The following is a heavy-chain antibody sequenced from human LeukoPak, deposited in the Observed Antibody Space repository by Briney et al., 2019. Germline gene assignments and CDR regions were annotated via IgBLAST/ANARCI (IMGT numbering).Heavy chain of an antibody. Sequence: GGSLRLSCAASGFTFSSYAMNWVRLTPGKGLEWVAKINQDGSDMYYVDSVKGRFFVSRDNARNLVYLQMNSLRVDDTAVYYCARDFPGIGRGTFDFWGQGTIIIVSP. CDR3: ARDFPGIGRGTFDF. CDR1: GFTFSSYA. V-gene: IGHV3-7*03. J-gene: IGHJ3*01. CDR2: INQDGSDM. D-gene: IGHD3-10*01.